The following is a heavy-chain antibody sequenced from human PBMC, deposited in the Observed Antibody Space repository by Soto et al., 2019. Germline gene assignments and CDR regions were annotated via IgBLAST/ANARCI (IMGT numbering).Heavy chain of an antibody. CDR1: GFSFDDYA. J-gene: IGHJ4*02. CDR3: AKDSFGGIIVLPGY. V-gene: IGHV3-9*01. D-gene: IGHD3-16*02. CDR2: ISWNTGSI. Sequence: EVQLVESGGGLVQPGRSLRLSCAASGFSFDDYAMHWVRQTPGKGLEWVSGISWNTGSIGYADSVKGRFTISRDNAKNSLYLQMNSLRAEGTALYYCAKDSFGGIIVLPGYWGQGTLVTVSS.